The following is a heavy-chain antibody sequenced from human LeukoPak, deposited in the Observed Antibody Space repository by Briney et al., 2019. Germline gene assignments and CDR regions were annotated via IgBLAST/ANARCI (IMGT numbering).Heavy chain of an antibody. Sequence: KPSETLSLTCTVSGGSISTYYWNWIRRPPGKGLEWIGYIYYSGATNYNPSLKSRVTISVDTSKNQFSLKLSSVTAADTAVYYCARGVYIAAAQYGFWGQGTLVTVSS. CDR1: GGSISTYY. V-gene: IGHV4-59*01. J-gene: IGHJ4*02. CDR3: ARGVYIAAAQYGF. CDR2: IYYSGAT. D-gene: IGHD6-13*01.